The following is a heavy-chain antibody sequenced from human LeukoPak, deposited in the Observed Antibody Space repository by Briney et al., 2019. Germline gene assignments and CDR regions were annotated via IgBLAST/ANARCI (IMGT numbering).Heavy chain of an antibody. CDR2: IRYDGSNK. V-gene: IGHV3-30*02. CDR3: AKVPRPYSYGYAEYFQH. D-gene: IGHD5-18*01. CDR1: GFIFSSYG. J-gene: IGHJ1*01. Sequence: KAGGSLRLSCAASGFIFSSYGMHWVRQTPGKGLEWVAFIRYDGSNKYYADSVKGRFTISRDNSKNTLYLQMNSLRAEDTAVYYRAKVPRPYSYGYAEYFQHWGQGTLVTVSS.